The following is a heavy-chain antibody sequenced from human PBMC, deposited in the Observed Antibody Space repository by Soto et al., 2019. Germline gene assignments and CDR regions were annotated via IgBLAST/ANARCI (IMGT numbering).Heavy chain of an antibody. J-gene: IGHJ6*02. CDR1: GGTFSSYA. V-gene: IGHV1-69*01. CDR2: IIPIFGTA. CDR3: ARDGTTGTRYYYYGMDV. Sequence: QVQLVQSGAEVKKPGSSVKVSCKASGGTFSSYAISWVRQAPGQGLEWMGGIIPIFGTANYAQKFQGRVTIPADESTSTDYMELSSLRSEDTAVYYCARDGTTGTRYYYYGMDVWGQGTTVTVSS. D-gene: IGHD1-1*01.